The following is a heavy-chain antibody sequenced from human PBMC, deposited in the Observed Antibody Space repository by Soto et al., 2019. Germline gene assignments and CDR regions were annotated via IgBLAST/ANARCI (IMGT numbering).Heavy chain of an antibody. D-gene: IGHD6-19*01. J-gene: IGHJ4*02. CDR2: TSNNGDRT. CDR1: GFTFTDHA. CDR3: ARPPLYSNGGYFDS. Sequence: VGSLRLSCAVSGFTFTDHAMTWVRQAPGKGLEWVSTTSNNGDRTFYADSVKGRFTVSTDRTNNTLYLQMNSLRADDTAVYFCARPPLYSNGGYFDSWGQGTLVTVSS. V-gene: IGHV3-23*01.